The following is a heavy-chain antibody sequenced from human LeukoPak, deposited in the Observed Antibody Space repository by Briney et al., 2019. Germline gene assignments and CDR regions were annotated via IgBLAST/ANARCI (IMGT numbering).Heavy chain of an antibody. D-gene: IGHD4/OR15-4a*01. CDR3: ARGRSMVANLDP. Sequence: SQTLSLTCSVSGGSISSGSYYWSWIRQPAGMGLEWIGRIYTSESTTYNPSLTSRVTISVDMSKNQFSLKLSSVTAADTAVYYCARGRSMVANLDPWGQGALVTVSS. V-gene: IGHV4-61*02. CDR2: IYTSEST. CDR1: GGSISSGSYY. J-gene: IGHJ5*02.